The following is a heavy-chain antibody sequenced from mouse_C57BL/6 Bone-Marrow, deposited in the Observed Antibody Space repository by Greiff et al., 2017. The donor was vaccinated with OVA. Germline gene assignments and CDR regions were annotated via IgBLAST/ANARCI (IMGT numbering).Heavy chain of an antibody. Sequence: DVKLVESGGGLVQPGGSLKLSCAASGFTFSDYYMYWVRQTPEKRLEWVAYISNGGGSTYYPDTVEGRFTISRDNAKNTLYLQMSRLKAEDTAMYYCARRIRGYFDDWGKGTTRTVSS. CDR3: ARRIRGYFDD. J-gene: IGHJ2*01. CDR2: ISNGGGST. D-gene: IGHD2-12*01. V-gene: IGHV5-12*01. CDR1: GFTFSDYY.